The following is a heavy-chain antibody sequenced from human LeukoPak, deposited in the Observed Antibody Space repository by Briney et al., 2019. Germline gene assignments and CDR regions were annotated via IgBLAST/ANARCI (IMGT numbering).Heavy chain of an antibody. Sequence: SETLTLTCAVYGECFSGYYWSWIRQPPGKGLEWIGEINHSGSTNYNPSLKSRVTISVDTSKNQFPLKLSSVTAADTAVYYCARGLRAGGGYHYGMDVWGQGTTVTVSS. V-gene: IGHV4-34*01. D-gene: IGHD2-15*01. CDR2: INHSGST. CDR1: GECFSGYY. J-gene: IGHJ6*02. CDR3: ARGLRAGGGYHYGMDV.